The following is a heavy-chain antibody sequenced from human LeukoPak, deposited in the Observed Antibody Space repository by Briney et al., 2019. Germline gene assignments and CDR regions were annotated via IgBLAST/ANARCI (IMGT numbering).Heavy chain of an antibody. Sequence: ASVKVSCKASGYTFTSYGISWVRQAPGQGLEWMGWISAYNGNTNYAQKLQGRVTMTTDTSTSTAYMELRSLRSDDTAVYYCARTREYSSSWYFPPFDPWGQGTLVTVSS. J-gene: IGHJ5*02. V-gene: IGHV1-18*01. CDR2: ISAYNGNT. CDR1: GYTFTSYG. CDR3: ARTREYSSSWYFPPFDP. D-gene: IGHD6-13*01.